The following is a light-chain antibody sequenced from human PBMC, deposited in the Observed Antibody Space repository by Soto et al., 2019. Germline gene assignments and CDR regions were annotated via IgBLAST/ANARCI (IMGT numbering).Light chain of an antibody. Sequence: VMTQSPATLSVSPGESATLSCRAGQNVDNRMAWSQQRPGQAPRLLIYAASTRATGIPARFSGSGSGTDVTLTVGGLQSGDFGVYYCQQYYNWRTVGQVTKVDSK. CDR2: AAS. CDR3: QQYYNWRT. CDR1: QNVDNR. V-gene: IGKV3-15*01. J-gene: IGKJ1*01.